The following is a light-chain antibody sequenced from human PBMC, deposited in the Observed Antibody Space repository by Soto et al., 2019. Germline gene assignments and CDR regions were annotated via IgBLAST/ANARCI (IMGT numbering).Light chain of an antibody. Sequence: QSVLTQPASVSGSPGQSITISCTGTNRDVGSYNLVSWYQQRPGEAPKLMIYDVSNRPSGVSNRFSGSKSGNTASLTISGLQAEDEAYYFCNSFISTSTRYVFGTGTKLTVL. CDR1: NRDVGSYNL. V-gene: IGLV2-14*03. CDR2: DVS. CDR3: NSFISTSTRYV. J-gene: IGLJ1*01.